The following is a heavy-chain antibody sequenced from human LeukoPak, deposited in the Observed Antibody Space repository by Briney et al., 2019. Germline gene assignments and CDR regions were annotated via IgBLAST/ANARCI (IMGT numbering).Heavy chain of an antibody. V-gene: IGHV4-38-2*01. D-gene: IGHD3-22*01. J-gene: IGHJ4*02. CDR1: SYSISSGYY. Sequence: SETLSLTCVVSSYSISSGYYWGWIRQPPGKGLEWIGSISHSVGTYYNPSLKTRVTTSVDTSKNQFSLKLSSVPAADTAVYYCARVDSSGYYTFFVYWGQGTLVTVSS. CDR3: ARVDSSGYYTFFVY. CDR2: ISHSVGT.